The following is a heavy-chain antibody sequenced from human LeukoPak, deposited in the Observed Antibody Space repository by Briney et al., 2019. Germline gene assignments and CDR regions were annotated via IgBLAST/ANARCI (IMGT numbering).Heavy chain of an antibody. CDR2: ISGSGDST. CDR1: GFTFNSYA. Sequence: GGSLRLSCAASGFTFNSYAMSWVRQAPGKGLEWVSSISGSGDSTYYADSVKGRSTISRDNSRNTLFLQMNSLRDEDTAVYYCARSEYYYDSSGYRPFDIWGQGTMVTVSS. V-gene: IGHV3-23*01. D-gene: IGHD3-22*01. J-gene: IGHJ3*02. CDR3: ARSEYYYDSSGYRPFDI.